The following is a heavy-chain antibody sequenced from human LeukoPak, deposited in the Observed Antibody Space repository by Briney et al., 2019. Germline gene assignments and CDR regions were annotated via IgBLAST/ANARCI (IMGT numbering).Heavy chain of an antibody. CDR3: ARVYYSNSYDYWYFDL. J-gene: IGHJ2*01. CDR1: GAFISSGTYY. V-gene: IGHV4-61*02. D-gene: IGHD6-13*01. Sequence: SETLSLTCTVSGAFISSGTYYWSWIRQPAGKGLEWIGRFYISGSTHYNPSLKSRVTISVDTSKNQFSLKLSSVTAADTAVYYCARVYYSNSYDYWYFDLWGRGTLVTVSS. CDR2: FYISGST.